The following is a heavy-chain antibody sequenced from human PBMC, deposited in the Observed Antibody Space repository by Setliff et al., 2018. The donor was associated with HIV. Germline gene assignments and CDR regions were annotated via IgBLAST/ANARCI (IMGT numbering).Heavy chain of an antibody. Sequence: SETLSLTCTVSGGSISSGNYYWSWIRQHPGKGLEWIGYVYYSGSTYYNPSLKSRVTMSVDTSKNQFSLKLSSVTAADTAVYYCAREGARHYGSGRYHSWFDPWGQGTQVTVSS. CDR3: AREGARHYGSGRYHSWFDP. J-gene: IGHJ5*02. V-gene: IGHV4-31*03. D-gene: IGHD3-10*01. CDR2: VYYSGST. CDR1: GGSISSGNYY.